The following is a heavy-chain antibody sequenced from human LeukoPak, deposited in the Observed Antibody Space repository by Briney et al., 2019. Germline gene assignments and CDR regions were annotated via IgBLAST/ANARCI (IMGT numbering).Heavy chain of an antibody. J-gene: IGHJ4*02. CDR1: GFRFDDYY. CDR3: ARHMVLSPCDY. V-gene: IGHV3-11*01. CDR2: ISACGGMM. D-gene: IGHD4/OR15-4a*01. Sequence: GGSLTLSCPASGFRFDDYYLSWIRQPPGKGLEWISFISACGGMMDHADSMRGRFTISRDNAKNSVYLEMNNLRAEDTAVYHCARHMVLSPCDYWGPGTLVTVSS.